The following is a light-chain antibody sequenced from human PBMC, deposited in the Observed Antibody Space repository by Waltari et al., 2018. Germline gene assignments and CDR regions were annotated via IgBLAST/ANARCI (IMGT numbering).Light chain of an antibody. V-gene: IGLV1-44*01. CDR2: DSY. J-gene: IGLJ6*01. CDR1: GSNIGSNS. Sequence: QTVLTQAPSASGTPGQRVTISCFGSGSNIGSNSGNWYKQRPGSAPELLIYDSYRRPSDVPDRFSASKSGTSASLAINGLQGEDEADYYCVSGDDTLNGFVFGSGTKVTVL. CDR3: VSGDDTLNGFV.